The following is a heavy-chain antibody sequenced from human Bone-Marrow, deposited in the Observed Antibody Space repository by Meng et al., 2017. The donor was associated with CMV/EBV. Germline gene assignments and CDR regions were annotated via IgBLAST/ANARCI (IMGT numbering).Heavy chain of an antibody. CDR1: GFTFSSYW. V-gene: IGHV3-74*01. J-gene: IGHJ3*02. CDR2: INSDGSST. D-gene: IGHD3-16*01. Sequence: GESLKISCAASGFTFSSYWMHWVRQAPGKGLVWVSRINSDGSSTSYADSVKGRFTISRDNAKNSLYLQMNSLRAEDTAVYYCARESYTDAFDIWGQGIMVTVSS. CDR3: ARESYTDAFDI.